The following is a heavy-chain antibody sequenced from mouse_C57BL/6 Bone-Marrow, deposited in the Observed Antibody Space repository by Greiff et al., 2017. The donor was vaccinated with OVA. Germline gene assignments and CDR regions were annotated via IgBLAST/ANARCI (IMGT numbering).Heavy chain of an antibody. V-gene: IGHV5-12*01. CDR1: GFTFSDYY. Sequence: EVNVVESGGGLVQPGGSLKLSCAASGFTFSDYYMYWVRQTPEKRLEWVAYISNGGGSTYYPDTVKGRFTISRDNAKNTLYLHMSRLKSEDTVMYYCTRRFSTTVVDAMDYWGQGTSVTVSS. D-gene: IGHD1-1*01. J-gene: IGHJ4*01. CDR2: ISNGGGST. CDR3: TRRFSTTVVDAMDY.